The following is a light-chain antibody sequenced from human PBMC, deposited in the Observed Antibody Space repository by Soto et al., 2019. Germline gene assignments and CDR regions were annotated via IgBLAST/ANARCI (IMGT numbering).Light chain of an antibody. CDR1: QSISSW. J-gene: IGKJ1*01. V-gene: IGKV1-5*01. CDR3: QQYNSYSGT. Sequence: DIQMTQSPSTLSAYVGDRVTITCRASQSISSWLAWYQQKPGKAPKLLIYDASSLESGDPSRFSGSGSGTEFTLTISSLQPDDFATYYCQQYNSYSGTFGQGTKVDIK. CDR2: DAS.